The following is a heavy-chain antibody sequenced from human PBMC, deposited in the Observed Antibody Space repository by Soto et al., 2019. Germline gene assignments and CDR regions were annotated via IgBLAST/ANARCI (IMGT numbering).Heavy chain of an antibody. CDR3: AREGASRFAMDV. V-gene: IGHV4-4*07. CDR2: IYTSGST. Sequence: SETLSLTCNFSGGSIRSYYWSWGRQPAGKPLEWIGRIYTSGSTNYNPSLKSRVSMSVDTSKNQFSLEVTSVTAADTAVYYCAREGASRFAMDVWGQGTTVTASS. D-gene: IGHD1-26*01. CDR1: GGSIRSYY. J-gene: IGHJ6*02.